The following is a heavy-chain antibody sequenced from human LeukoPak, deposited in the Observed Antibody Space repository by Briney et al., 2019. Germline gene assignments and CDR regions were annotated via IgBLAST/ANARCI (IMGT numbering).Heavy chain of an antibody. D-gene: IGHD3-22*01. Sequence: SVKVSCKASGYTFTSYDISWARQAPGQGLEWMGWISGYNDITNYAHKLQGRVTMTKDTSTSTAYMELRGLRADDTAVYYCARNAQNNYYDTARSFFDPWGQGSLVTVSS. V-gene: IGHV1-18*01. CDR1: GYTFTSYD. CDR2: ISGYNDIT. CDR3: ARNAQNNYYDTARSFFDP. J-gene: IGHJ5*02.